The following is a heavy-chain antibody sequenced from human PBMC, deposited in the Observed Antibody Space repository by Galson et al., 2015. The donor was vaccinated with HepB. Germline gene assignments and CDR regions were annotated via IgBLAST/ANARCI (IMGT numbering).Heavy chain of an antibody. Sequence: SLRLSCAASGFTFSSYLMNWVRQAPGKGLEWVANIKQDGSEEYYVDSVRGRFTISRDNSKNSLFLQMNSLRAEDTAVYYCASSKLHCTNGVCDAFDIWGQGTMVTVSS. CDR3: ASSKLHCTNGVCDAFDI. J-gene: IGHJ3*02. CDR2: IKQDGSEE. V-gene: IGHV3-7*01. CDR1: GFTFSSYL. D-gene: IGHD2-8*01.